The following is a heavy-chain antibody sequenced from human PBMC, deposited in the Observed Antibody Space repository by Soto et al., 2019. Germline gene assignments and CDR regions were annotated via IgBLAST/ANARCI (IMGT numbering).Heavy chain of an antibody. J-gene: IGHJ4*02. CDR1: GCTFTSYV. Sequence: ASVKVSCKASGCTFTSYVISWVRQAPGQGLEWMGWISAYNGNTNYAQKLQGRVTMTTDTSTSTAYMELRSLRSDDTAVYYCAREPRYDFWSGYYTLPNPYFDYWGQGTLVTVSS. CDR3: AREPRYDFWSGYYTLPNPYFDY. CDR2: ISAYNGNT. D-gene: IGHD3-3*01. V-gene: IGHV1-18*01.